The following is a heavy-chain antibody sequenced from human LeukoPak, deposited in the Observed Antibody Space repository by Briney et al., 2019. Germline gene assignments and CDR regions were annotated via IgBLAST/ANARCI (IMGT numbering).Heavy chain of an antibody. CDR3: ARGHGGTAYYFDY. D-gene: IGHD3-16*01. V-gene: IGHV3-23*05. CDR2: IGSDNKP. J-gene: IGHJ4*02. Sequence: PGGSLRLSCKASGFTFSAYAMTWVRQAPGQGLEWVSSIGSDNKPHYSESVKGRFAISRDNSKNTLDLQMNGLRTEDTAVYYCARGHGGTAYYFDYWGQGTLVTVSS. CDR1: GFTFSAYA.